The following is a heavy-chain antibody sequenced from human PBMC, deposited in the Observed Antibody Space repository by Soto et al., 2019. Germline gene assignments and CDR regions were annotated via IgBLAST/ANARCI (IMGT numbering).Heavy chain of an antibody. D-gene: IGHD6-6*01. CDR1: GFTFSSYA. CDR3: ATDPIAARPPYY. CDR2: ISGSGGST. J-gene: IGHJ4*02. Sequence: SLRLSCAASGFTFSSYAMSWVRQAPGKGLEWVSAISGSGGSTYYADSVKGRFTISRDNSKNTLYLQMNSLRAEDTAVYYCATDPIAARPPYYWGQGTLVTVSS. V-gene: IGHV3-23*01.